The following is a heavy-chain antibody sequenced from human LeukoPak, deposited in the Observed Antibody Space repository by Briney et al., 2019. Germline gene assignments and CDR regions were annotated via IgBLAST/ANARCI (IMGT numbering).Heavy chain of an antibody. D-gene: IGHD5-12*01. J-gene: IGHJ4*02. CDR2: TRNKPNNYTT. CDR3: ARARTYSGYDWDY. CDR1: GFTSSDHY. V-gene: IGHV3-72*01. Sequence: GGSLRLSCAASGFTSSDHYMDWVRQAPGKGREWVGRTRNKPNNYTTEYAASVKGRFTISRDDSKSSLYLQMNSLKTEDTAVFYCARARTYSGYDWDYWGQGTLVTVSS.